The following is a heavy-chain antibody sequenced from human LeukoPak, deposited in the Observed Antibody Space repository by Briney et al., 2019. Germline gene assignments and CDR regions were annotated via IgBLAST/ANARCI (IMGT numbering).Heavy chain of an antibody. J-gene: IGHJ4*02. CDR3: ARAAMVRGVDYFDY. CDR2: ISGNGVAT. Sequence: GGSLRLSCTASGFTFSSYSMTWVRQAPGKGLEWVSVISGNGVATYYADSLKGRFTISRDNSKNTLYLQMNSLRAGDTAVYYCARAAMVRGVDYFDYWGQGTLVTVSS. D-gene: IGHD3-10*01. CDR1: GFTFSSYS. V-gene: IGHV3-23*01.